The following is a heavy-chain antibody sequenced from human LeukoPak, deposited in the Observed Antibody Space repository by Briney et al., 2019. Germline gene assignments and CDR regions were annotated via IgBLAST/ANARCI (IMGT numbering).Heavy chain of an antibody. CDR1: GGTFSSYA. V-gene: IGHV1-69*06. CDR3: ARVKGVATNYYYYMDV. D-gene: IGHD5-12*01. Sequence: ASVKVSCKASGGTFSSYAISWVRQAPGQGLEWMGGIIPIFGTANYAQKFQGRVTITADKSTSTAYMELRSLRSDDTAVYYCARVKGVATNYYYYMDVWGKGTTVTVSS. CDR2: IIPIFGTA. J-gene: IGHJ6*03.